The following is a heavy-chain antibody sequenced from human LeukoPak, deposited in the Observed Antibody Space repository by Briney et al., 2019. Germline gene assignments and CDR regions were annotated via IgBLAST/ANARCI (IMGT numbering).Heavy chain of an antibody. CDR2: ISSSSSTI. CDR1: GFTFGTYA. D-gene: IGHD6-25*01. V-gene: IGHV3-48*01. CDR3: ARERGHLDY. Sequence: GGSLRLSCAASGFTFGTYAMNWVRQAPGKGLEWVSYISSSSSTIYFPDSVKGRFTISRDNAKNSLYLQMNSLRAEDTAVYYCARERGHLDYWGQGTLVTVSS. J-gene: IGHJ4*02.